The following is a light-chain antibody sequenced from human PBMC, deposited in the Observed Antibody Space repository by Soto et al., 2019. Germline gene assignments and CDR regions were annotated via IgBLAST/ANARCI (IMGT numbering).Light chain of an antibody. V-gene: IGKV3-20*01. CDR2: GAS. Sequence: EIVLTTSQDSLSFAPVERANIYCSASQSISSSYLAWYQQRPGQAPRLLIYGASSRATGIPDRFSGSGSGTEFTLTISRLEPEDFAVYYCQQYGSSSWTCGQGTTVAIK. J-gene: IGKJ1*01. CDR1: QSISSSY. CDR3: QQYGSSSWT.